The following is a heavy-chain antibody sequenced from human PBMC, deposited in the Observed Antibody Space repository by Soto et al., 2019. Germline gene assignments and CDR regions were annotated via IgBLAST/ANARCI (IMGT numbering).Heavy chain of an antibody. J-gene: IGHJ4*02. V-gene: IGHV3-30*04. CDR3: ARVPTEMTYDF. CDR1: GFSLSTNT. CDR2: ISNDGRRK. Sequence: ALRLSCAASGFSLSTNTMHWVRQVPGKGLEWVASISNDGRRKYYADFVKGRFTISRDTANNILYLEMNSLRAEDTSLYYCARVPTEMTYDFLGQGTQVTFSS. D-gene: IGHD2-21*02.